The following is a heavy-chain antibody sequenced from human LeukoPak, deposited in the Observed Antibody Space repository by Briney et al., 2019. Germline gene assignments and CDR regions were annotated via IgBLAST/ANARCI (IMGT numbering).Heavy chain of an antibody. J-gene: IGHJ4*02. CDR1: GGTFSSYA. CDR3: ARDNGIVGATIFDY. V-gene: IGHV1-69*13. CDR2: IIPIFGTA. Sequence: ASVKVSCTASGGTFSSYAISWVRQAPGQGLEWMGGIIPIFGTANYAQKFQGRVTITADESTSTAYMELSSLRSEDTAVYYCARDNGIVGATIFDYWGQGTLVTVSS. D-gene: IGHD1-26*01.